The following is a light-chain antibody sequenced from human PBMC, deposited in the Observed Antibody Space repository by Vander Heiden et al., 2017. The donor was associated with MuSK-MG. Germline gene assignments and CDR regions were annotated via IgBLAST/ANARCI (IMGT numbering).Light chain of an antibody. CDR2: ENN. J-gene: IGLJ1*01. CDR3: GTWDSGLSAVV. CDR1: SSNIGNNY. V-gene: IGLV1-51*02. Sequence: SFFIQPPSVSVVSGLKVTISCSGSSSNIGNNYVSWYQQLPGTAPKLLIYENNKRPSGIPDRFSGSKSGTSATLAINGLQTGDEAEYYCGTWDSGLSAVVFGTGTKLTVL.